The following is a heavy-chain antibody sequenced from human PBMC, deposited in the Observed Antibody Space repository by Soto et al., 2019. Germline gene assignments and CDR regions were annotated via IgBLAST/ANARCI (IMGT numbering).Heavy chain of an antibody. V-gene: IGHV4-59*01. J-gene: IGHJ6*02. Sequence: SETLSLTCTVSGGYISRYYWSWIRQPPGKGLEWIGYMYNTGSTVYNPPFKSRVTISVDTSKNQFSLKLNSVTAADTAVYYCSLDQWGYCDIDSYSLHVCRQGTTVT. CDR3: SLDQWGYCDIDSYSLHV. D-gene: IGHD2-21*02. CDR1: GGYISRYY. CDR2: MYNTGST.